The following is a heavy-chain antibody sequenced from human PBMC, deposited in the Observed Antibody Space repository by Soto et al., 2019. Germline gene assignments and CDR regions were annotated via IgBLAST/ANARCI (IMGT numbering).Heavy chain of an antibody. CDR3: ARRYGSAIDY. CDR2: VSSTGST. D-gene: IGHD1-26*01. CDR1: GGSLNSYY. J-gene: IGHJ4*02. Sequence: SETLSLTCTVSGGSLNSYYWTWIRQSPGKGLEWIGYVSSTGSTNYNPSLKSRLTMSLDTSTNEVSLSLTSVTAADAAVYYCARRYGSAIDYWGQGTLVTVSS. V-gene: IGHV4-59*01.